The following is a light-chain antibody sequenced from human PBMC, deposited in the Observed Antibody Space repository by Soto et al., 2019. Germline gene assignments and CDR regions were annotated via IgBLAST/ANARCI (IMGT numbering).Light chain of an antibody. CDR1: GADNGDYNY. V-gene: IGLV2-14*03. Sequence: QSALTQPASVSGSPGQSVTISCTGTGADNGDYNYVSWYQQHPGKAPKLLISDVGSRPSGVSHRFSGSKSGNTASLTISGLQAEDEADYYCSSYVSLTTPVFGGGTKLTVL. CDR2: DVG. CDR3: SSYVSLTTPV. J-gene: IGLJ2*01.